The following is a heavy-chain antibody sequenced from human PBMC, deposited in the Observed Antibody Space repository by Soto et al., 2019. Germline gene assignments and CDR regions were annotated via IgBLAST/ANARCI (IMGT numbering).Heavy chain of an antibody. Sequence: GGSLRLSCAASGFTFSSYAMSWVRQAPGKGLEWVSAISGSGGSTYYADSVKGRFTISRDNSKNTLYLQMNSLRAEDTAVYYCATLQRPYYYDSSGYVIDYWGQGTLVTVSS. V-gene: IGHV3-23*01. CDR2: ISGSGGST. CDR3: ATLQRPYYYDSSGYVIDY. D-gene: IGHD3-22*01. CDR1: GFTFSSYA. J-gene: IGHJ4*02.